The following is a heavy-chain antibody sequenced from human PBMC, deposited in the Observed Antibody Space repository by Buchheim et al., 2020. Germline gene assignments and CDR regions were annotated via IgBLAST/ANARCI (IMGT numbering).Heavy chain of an antibody. V-gene: IGHV3-33*01. D-gene: IGHD3-10*01. CDR3: ARDWLRFGEFPDF. J-gene: IGHJ4*02. CDR1: GFTFSSYD. CDR2: IWYDGSNK. Sequence: QVQLVESGGGVVQPGRSLRLSCAASGFTFSSYDMHWVRQAPGKGLEWVAVIWYDGSNKYYADSVKGRFTISRDNSKNTLYLQMNSLRAEDTAVYYCARDWLRFGEFPDFWGQGTL.